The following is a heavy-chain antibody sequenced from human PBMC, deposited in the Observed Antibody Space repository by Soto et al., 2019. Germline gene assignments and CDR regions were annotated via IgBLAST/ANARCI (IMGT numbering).Heavy chain of an antibody. J-gene: IGHJ4*02. CDR3: AKEGGGDTVTTFDY. CDR1: GFTFSSYG. Sequence: GSLRLSCAASGFTFSSYGMHWVRQAPGKGLEWVAVISYDGSNKYYADSVKGRFTISRDNSKNTLYLQMNSLRAEDTAVYYCAKEGGGDTVTTFDYWGQGTLVTVSS. D-gene: IGHD4-17*01. V-gene: IGHV3-30*18. CDR2: ISYDGSNK.